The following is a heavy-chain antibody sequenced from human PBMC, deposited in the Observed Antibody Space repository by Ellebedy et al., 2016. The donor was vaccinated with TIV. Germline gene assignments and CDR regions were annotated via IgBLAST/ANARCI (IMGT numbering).Heavy chain of an antibody. J-gene: IGHJ1*01. Sequence: PGGSLRLSCAASGFTLSRHAMHRVRQAPGKGLEWMAVISYDGSDKYYADSVKGRFTISRDNSKNTLSVQMNSLRLEDTAVYYCATGSTAMVHPSEYFWHWGQGTLVTVSS. CDR3: ATGSTAMVHPSEYFWH. V-gene: IGHV3-30-3*01. CDR2: ISYDGSDK. D-gene: IGHD5-18*01. CDR1: GFTLSRHA.